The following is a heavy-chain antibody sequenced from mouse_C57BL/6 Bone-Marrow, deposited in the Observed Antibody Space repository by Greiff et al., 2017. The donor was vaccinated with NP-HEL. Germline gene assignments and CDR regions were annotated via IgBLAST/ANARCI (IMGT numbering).Heavy chain of an antibody. V-gene: IGHV1-59*01. Sequence: QVQLQQPGAELVRPGTSVKLSCKASGYTFTSYWMHWVKQRPGQGLEWIGVIDPSASYTNYNQKFKGKATLTVDTSSSTAYMQLSSLTSEDSAVYYCARRGAQATPWFAYWGQGTLVTVSA. J-gene: IGHJ3*01. CDR2: IDPSASYT. CDR1: GYTFTSYW. D-gene: IGHD3-2*02. CDR3: ARRGAQATPWFAY.